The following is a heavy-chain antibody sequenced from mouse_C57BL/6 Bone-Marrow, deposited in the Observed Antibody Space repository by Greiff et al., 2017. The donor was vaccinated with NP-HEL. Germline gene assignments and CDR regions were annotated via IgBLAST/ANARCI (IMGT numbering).Heavy chain of an antibody. CDR3: ATPTTTVSGGAFSY. V-gene: IGHV1-59*01. J-gene: IGHJ3*01. CDR2: IDPSDSYT. D-gene: IGHD1-1*01. Sequence: QVQLQQPGAELVRPGTSVKLSCKASGYTFTSYWMHWVKQRPGQGLAWIGVIDPSDSYTNYNQKFKGKATLTVDTSSSTAYMQLSSLPSEDSAVFYCATPTTTVSGGAFSYWGQGTLVTLSA. CDR1: GYTFTSYW.